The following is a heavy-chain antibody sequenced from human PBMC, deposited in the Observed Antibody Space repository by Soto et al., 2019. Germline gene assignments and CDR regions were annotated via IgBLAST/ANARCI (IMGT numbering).Heavy chain of an antibody. CDR3: ALALGPTTGLDY. CDR1: GASTVSHYH. Sequence: QVQLQESGPGLVKPSQTLSLTCSVSGASTVSHYHWTWIRQPPGKGLEWMGYIFNSGTTFYNPSLTIRLSIAMDTSGNHFSLELRSVTAADTAVYYCALALGPTTGLDYGGQGTLFTVPS. CDR2: IFNSGTT. D-gene: IGHD1-26*01. J-gene: IGHJ4*02. V-gene: IGHV4-31*02.